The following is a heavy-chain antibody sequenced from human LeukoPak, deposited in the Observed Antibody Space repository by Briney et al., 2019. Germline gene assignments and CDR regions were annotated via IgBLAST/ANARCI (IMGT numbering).Heavy chain of an antibody. Sequence: ASVKVSCKASGYTFTGYYMHWVRRAHGQGLEWMGWINPNSGGTNYAQKFQGRVTMTRDTSISTAYMELSRLRSDDTAVYYCARRLSRLSHQFDYWGQGTLVTVSS. CDR1: GYTFTGYY. CDR2: INPNSGGT. V-gene: IGHV1-2*02. D-gene: IGHD2/OR15-2a*01. CDR3: ARRLSRLSHQFDY. J-gene: IGHJ4*02.